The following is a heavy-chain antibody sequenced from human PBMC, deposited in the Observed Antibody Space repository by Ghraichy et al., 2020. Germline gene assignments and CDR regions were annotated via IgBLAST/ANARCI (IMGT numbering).Heavy chain of an antibody. CDR3: ARDRVSGGGYNDDDYYYGMDV. CDR2: IYYSGST. CDR1: GGSISSYY. J-gene: IGHJ6*02. V-gene: IGHV4-59*01. D-gene: IGHD1-1*01. Sequence: SETLSLTCTVSGGSISSYYWSWIRQPPGKGLEWIGYIYYSGSTNYNPSLKSRVTISEDTSKNQFSLQLSSVPAADTAVYYCARDRVSGGGYNDDDYYYGMDVWGQGTTVTVSS.